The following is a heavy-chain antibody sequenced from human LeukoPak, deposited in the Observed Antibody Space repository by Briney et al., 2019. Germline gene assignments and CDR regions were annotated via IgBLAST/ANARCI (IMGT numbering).Heavy chain of an antibody. V-gene: IGHV4-30-2*01. J-gene: IGHJ4*02. CDR2: IYHSGST. D-gene: IGHD2-21*02. Sequence: SQTLSLTCAVSGGSISSGGYSWSWIRQPPGKGLEWIGYIYHSGSTYYNPSLKSRVTISVDRSKNQFSLKLSSVTAADTAVYYCARGNSYCGGDCNAYWGQGTLVTVSS. CDR3: ARGNSYCGGDCNAY. CDR1: GGSISSGGYS.